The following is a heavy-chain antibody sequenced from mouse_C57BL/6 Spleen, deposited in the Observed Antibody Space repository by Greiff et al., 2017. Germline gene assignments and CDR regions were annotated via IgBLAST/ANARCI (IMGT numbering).Heavy chain of an antibody. CDR2: ISSGSSTI. D-gene: IGHD2-5*01. J-gene: IGHJ4*01. V-gene: IGHV5-17*01. CDR1: GFTFSDYG. CDR3: ARPFYYSNYGGAMDY. Sequence: EVQLVESGGGLVKPGGSLKLSCAASGFTFSDYGMHWVRQAPEKGLEWVAYISSGSSTIYYADTVKGRFTISRDNAKNTLFLQMTSLRSEDTAMYYCARPFYYSNYGGAMDYWGQGTSVTVSS.